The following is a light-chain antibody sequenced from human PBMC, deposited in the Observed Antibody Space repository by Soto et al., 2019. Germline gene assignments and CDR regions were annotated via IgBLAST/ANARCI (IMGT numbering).Light chain of an antibody. Sequence: IVMTQSPSTLSVSPGERATLSCRASQDISTNLAWYQQKPGQAPRLLIYGASTRATGIPARLSGSGSGTEFTLTISSLQSEDFAVYYCQQYDNWLRTFGQGTKV. CDR2: GAS. V-gene: IGKV3-15*01. CDR1: QDISTN. J-gene: IGKJ1*01. CDR3: QQYDNWLRT.